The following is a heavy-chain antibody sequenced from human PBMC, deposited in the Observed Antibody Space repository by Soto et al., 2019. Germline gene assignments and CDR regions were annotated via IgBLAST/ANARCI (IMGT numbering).Heavy chain of an antibody. CDR2: ISAYNGNT. Sequence: ASVKVSCKASGYTFTSYGISWVRQAPGQGLEWMGWISAYNGNTNYAQKLQGRVTMTTDTSTSTAYMELRSLRSDDTAVYYCARAVLLWFGELLSYYYYYMDVWGKGTTVTVSS. CDR1: GYTFTSYG. CDR3: ARAVLLWFGELLSYYYYYMDV. V-gene: IGHV1-18*01. D-gene: IGHD3-10*01. J-gene: IGHJ6*03.